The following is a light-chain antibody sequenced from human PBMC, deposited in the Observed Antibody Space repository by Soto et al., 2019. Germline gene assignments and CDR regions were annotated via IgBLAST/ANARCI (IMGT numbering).Light chain of an antibody. CDR3: HQYVSSWT. V-gene: IGKV3-15*01. J-gene: IGKJ1*01. CDR1: QSVSRY. CDR2: DAS. Sequence: EIVMTQSPATLSVSPGERATLSCRASQSVSRYLAWYQQKYGQAPRLLIYDASTRATGIPARFSGSGSGTDFTLTISRLEPEDFAVYYCHQYVSSWTFGQGTKVDIK.